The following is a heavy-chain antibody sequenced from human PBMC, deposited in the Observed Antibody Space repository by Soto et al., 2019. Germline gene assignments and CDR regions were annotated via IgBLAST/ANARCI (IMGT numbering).Heavy chain of an antibody. V-gene: IGHV4-59*01. CDR3: ARVGGSGRMNYYYYGMDV. CDR2: IYYSGST. J-gene: IGHJ6*02. Sequence: QVQLQESGPGPVKPSETLSLTCTVSGGSISSYYWSWIRQPPGKGLEWIGYIYYSGSTNYNPSLRSRVTISVDTSKNQSSLKLSSVTAADTAVYYCARVGGSGRMNYYYYGMDVWGQGTTVTVSS. D-gene: IGHD3-10*01. CDR1: GGSISSYY.